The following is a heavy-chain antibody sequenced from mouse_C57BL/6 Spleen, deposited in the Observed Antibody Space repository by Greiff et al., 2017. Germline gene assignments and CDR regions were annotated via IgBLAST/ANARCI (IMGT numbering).Heavy chain of an antibody. V-gene: IGHV1-50*01. J-gene: IGHJ2*01. D-gene: IGHD1-1*01. CDR2: IDPSDSYT. CDR1: GYTFTSYW. Sequence: VQLQQSGAELVKPGASVKLSCKASGYTFTSYWMQWVKQRPGQGLEWIGEIDPSDSYTNYNQKFKGKATLTVDTSSSTAYMQLSSLTSEDSAVYYCARKVPLYYGSSYYFDYWGQGTTLTVSS. CDR3: ARKVPLYYGSSYYFDY.